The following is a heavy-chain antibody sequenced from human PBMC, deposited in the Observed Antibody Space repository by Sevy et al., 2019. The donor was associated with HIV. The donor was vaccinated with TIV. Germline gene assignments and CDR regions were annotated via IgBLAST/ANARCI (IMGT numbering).Heavy chain of an antibody. V-gene: IGHV4-30-2*01. D-gene: IGHD3-3*01. J-gene: IGHJ4*02. CDR3: ARSYITIFGVVREYYFDY. Sequence: SETLSLTCAVSAGSISSGGSSWSWIRQPPGKGLEWIGYIYHSGSTYYNPSLKSRVTISVDRSKNQFSLKLSSVTAADTAVYYCARSYITIFGVVREYYFDYWGQGTLVTVSS. CDR2: IYHSGST. CDR1: AGSISSGGSS.